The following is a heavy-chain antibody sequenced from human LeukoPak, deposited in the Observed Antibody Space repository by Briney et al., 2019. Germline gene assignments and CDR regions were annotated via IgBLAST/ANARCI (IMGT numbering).Heavy chain of an antibody. V-gene: IGHV3-30*02. CDR2: IRYDGGNI. Sequence: GGSLRLSCAASGFTFSNYGMHWVRQAPGKGLEWVAFIRYDGGNIYYTESVKGRFTISRDNSKNMLYLQMNSLRTGDTAIYYCAKDDHAYWGQGTLVTVSS. CDR3: AKDDHAY. CDR1: GFTFSNYG. J-gene: IGHJ4*02.